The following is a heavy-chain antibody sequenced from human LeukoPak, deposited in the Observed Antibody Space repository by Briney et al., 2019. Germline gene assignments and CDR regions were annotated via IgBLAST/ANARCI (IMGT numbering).Heavy chain of an antibody. CDR2: IYYSGST. V-gene: IGHV4-31*03. CDR3: ARGGAPGTLFDY. D-gene: IGHD1-1*01. CDR1: GGFISSGGYY. J-gene: IGHJ4*02. Sequence: SQTLSLTCTVSGGFISSGGYYWSWIRQHPGKGLEWIGYIYYSGSTYYNPSLKSRVTISVDTSKNQFSLKLSSVTAADTAVYYCARGGAPGTLFDYWGQGTLVTVSS.